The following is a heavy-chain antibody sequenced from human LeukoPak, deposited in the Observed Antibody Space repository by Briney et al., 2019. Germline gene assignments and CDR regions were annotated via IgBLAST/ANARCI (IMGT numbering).Heavy chain of an antibody. V-gene: IGHV3-23*01. Sequence: GGSLRLSCAASGFTFSSYAMCWVRQAPGKGLEWVSTISGSGGSTYYADSVKGRFTISRDNSKNTLYLQINSLRAEDTVVYYCAKDFRLPMVRGVTFGYWGQGTLVTVSS. J-gene: IGHJ4*02. CDR3: AKDFRLPMVRGVTFGY. CDR2: ISGSGGST. CDR1: GFTFSSYA. D-gene: IGHD3-10*01.